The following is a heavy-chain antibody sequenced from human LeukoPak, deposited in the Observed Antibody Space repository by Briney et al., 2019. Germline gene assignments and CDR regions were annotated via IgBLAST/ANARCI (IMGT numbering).Heavy chain of an antibody. D-gene: IGHD5-12*01. CDR2: ISGSGGNT. Sequence: GGSLRPSGAAPGFTFSSFGLGWVGRAPGKGRRWVSGISGSGGNTYYADSVKGRFTISRDNSQNTLYLQMNTLGAEDTAVYYCAKALSGYHFDYWGQGTLVTVSA. V-gene: IGHV3-23*01. CDR1: GFTFSSFG. CDR3: AKALSGYHFDY. J-gene: IGHJ4*02.